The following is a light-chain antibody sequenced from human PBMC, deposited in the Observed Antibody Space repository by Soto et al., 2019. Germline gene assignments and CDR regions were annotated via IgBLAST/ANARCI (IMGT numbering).Light chain of an antibody. V-gene: IGKV1-39*01. CDR2: GAS. CDR1: QDIRIF. CDR3: QQSYGIPLT. Sequence: DIQMTQSPSSLSASGGDRITITCRASQDIRIFLNWYQQKPGRAPKVLIYGASTLQSGVPSRFSGSGSGTEFTLTISSLQPEDFATNYCQQSYGIPLTFGGGTKVQI. J-gene: IGKJ4*01.